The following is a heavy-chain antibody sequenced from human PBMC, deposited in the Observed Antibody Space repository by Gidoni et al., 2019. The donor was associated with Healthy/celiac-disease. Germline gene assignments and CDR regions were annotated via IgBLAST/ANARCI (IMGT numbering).Heavy chain of an antibody. CDR1: GFTFSSYA. Sequence: EVQLLEYGGGLVQPGGSLRLSCAASGFTFSSYAMSWVRQAPGKRLEWFSAISGSGGSTYYSDSVKGRFTISRDNSKNTLYLQMNSLRAEDTAVYYCAKFLRGWCDYWGQGTLVPVSS. CDR3: AKFLRGWCDY. V-gene: IGHV3-23*01. CDR2: ISGSGGST. D-gene: IGHD6-19*01. J-gene: IGHJ4*02.